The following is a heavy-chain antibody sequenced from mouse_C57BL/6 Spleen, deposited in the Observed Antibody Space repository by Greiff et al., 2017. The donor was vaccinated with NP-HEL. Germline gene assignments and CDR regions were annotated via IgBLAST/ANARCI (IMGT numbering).Heavy chain of an antibody. J-gene: IGHJ4*01. CDR2: INPNNGGT. Sequence: EVQLQQSGPELVKPGASVKIPCKASGYTFTDYNMDWVKQSHGKSLEWIGDINPNNGGTIYNQKFKGKATLTVDKSSSTAYMELRSLTSEDTAVYYCASSIYSPYAMDYWGQGTSVTVSS. V-gene: IGHV1-18*01. D-gene: IGHD1-1*01. CDR1: GYTFTDYN. CDR3: ASSIYSPYAMDY.